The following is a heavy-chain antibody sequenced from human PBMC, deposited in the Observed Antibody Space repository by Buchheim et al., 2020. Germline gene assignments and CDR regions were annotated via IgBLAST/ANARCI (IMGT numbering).Heavy chain of an antibody. CDR1: GFTFSSYA. J-gene: IGHJ6*02. V-gene: IGHV3-23*01. CDR2: ISGSGGST. D-gene: IGHD6-19*01. CDR3: ASHIAVAGQYGMDV. Sequence: EVQLLESGGGLVQPGGSLRLSCAASGFTFSSYAMSWVRQAPGKGLEWVSAISGSGGSTYYADSVKGRFTIPRDNSKNTLYLQMNSLRDEDTAVDYCASHIAVAGQYGMDVWGQGTT.